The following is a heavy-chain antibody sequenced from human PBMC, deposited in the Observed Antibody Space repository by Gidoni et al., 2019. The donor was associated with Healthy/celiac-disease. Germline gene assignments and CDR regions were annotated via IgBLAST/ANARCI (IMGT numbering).Heavy chain of an antibody. CDR3: ARGRPSRGSYYDY. Sequence: QVQLQQWGAGLLKPSETLSLTRAVYGGSFSGYYWSWIRQPPGKGLEWIGEINHSGSTNYNPSLKSRVTISVDTSKNQFSLKLSSVTAADTAVYYCARGRPSRGSYYDYWGQGTLVTVSS. D-gene: IGHD1-26*01. CDR2: INHSGST. J-gene: IGHJ4*02. CDR1: GGSFSGYY. V-gene: IGHV4-34*01.